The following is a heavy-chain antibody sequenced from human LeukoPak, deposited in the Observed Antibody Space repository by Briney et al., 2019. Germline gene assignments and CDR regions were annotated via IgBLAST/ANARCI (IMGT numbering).Heavy chain of an antibody. Sequence: PSETLSLTCAVYGGSFSGYYWSWIRQPPGKGLEWIGEINHSGSTNYNPSLKSRVTISVDTSKNQFSLKLSSVTAADTAVYYCAGRYYDILTGYMDAFVIWGQGTMVTVSS. V-gene: IGHV4-34*01. D-gene: IGHD3-9*01. J-gene: IGHJ3*02. CDR2: INHSGST. CDR1: GGSFSGYY. CDR3: AGRYYDILTGYMDAFVI.